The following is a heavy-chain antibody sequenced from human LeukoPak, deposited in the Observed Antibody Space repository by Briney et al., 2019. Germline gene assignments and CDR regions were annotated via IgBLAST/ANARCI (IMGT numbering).Heavy chain of an antibody. V-gene: IGHV1-69*13. CDR3: ASTYYYDSSGYQGPFDY. CDR1: GYTFTGYY. Sequence: SVKVSCKASGYTFTGYYMHWVRQAPGQGLEWMGGIIPIFGTANYAQKFQGRVTITADESTSTAYMELSSLRSEDTAVYYCASTYYYDSSGYQGPFDYWGQGTLVTVSS. D-gene: IGHD3-22*01. J-gene: IGHJ4*02. CDR2: IIPIFGTA.